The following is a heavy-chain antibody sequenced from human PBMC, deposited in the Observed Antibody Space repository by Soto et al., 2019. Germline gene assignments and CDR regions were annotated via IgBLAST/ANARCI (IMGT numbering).Heavy chain of an antibody. V-gene: IGHV3-74*01. Sequence: GGSLRLSCAASGFTFSSYWMHWVRQAPGKGLVWVSRINSDGSSTSYADSVKGRFTISRDNAKNTLYLQMNSLRAEDAAVYYCARDPTAMVEGFDYWGQGTLVTVSS. CDR3: ARDPTAMVEGFDY. J-gene: IGHJ4*02. CDR1: GFTFSSYW. CDR2: INSDGSST. D-gene: IGHD5-18*01.